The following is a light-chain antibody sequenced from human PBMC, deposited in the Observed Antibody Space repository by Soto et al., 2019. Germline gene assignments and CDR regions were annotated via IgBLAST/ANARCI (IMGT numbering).Light chain of an antibody. J-gene: IGLJ2*01. V-gene: IGLV2-14*01. CDR3: SSYTTRSTVV. CDR2: DVY. Sequence: QSVLTQPASVSGSPGQSITISCTGTSSDVGGYNYVSWFQQHPGKAPNLMIYDVYRRPSGVSYRFSGSKSGNTASLTISGLAAEDEADYSCSSYTTRSTVVFGGGTKLTVL. CDR1: SSDVGGYNY.